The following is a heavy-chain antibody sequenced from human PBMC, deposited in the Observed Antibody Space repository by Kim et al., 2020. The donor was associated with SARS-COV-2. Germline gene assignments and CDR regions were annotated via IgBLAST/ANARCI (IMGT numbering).Heavy chain of an antibody. J-gene: IGHJ4*02. CDR3: ARGVDYFDY. CDR2: GNT. Sequence: GNTGPSQKFQGRGTRTRNTSISTAYMELSSLRSEDTAVYYCARGVDYFDYWGQGTLVTVSS. V-gene: IGHV1-8*01.